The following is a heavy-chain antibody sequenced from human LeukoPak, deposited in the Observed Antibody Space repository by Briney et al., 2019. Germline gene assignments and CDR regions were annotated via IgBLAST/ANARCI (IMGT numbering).Heavy chain of an antibody. J-gene: IGHJ4*02. D-gene: IGHD5-18*01. CDR1: GYSFTTYW. Sequence: GESLKISCKGSGYSFTTYWIGWVRQMPGKGLEWMGIVYPGDSDTRHSPSFQGQVTISADKSSSTAYLQWSSLKASDTAMYYCARRPVENTALEYWGQGTLVTVSS. V-gene: IGHV5-51*01. CDR2: VYPGDSDT. CDR3: ARRPVENTALEY.